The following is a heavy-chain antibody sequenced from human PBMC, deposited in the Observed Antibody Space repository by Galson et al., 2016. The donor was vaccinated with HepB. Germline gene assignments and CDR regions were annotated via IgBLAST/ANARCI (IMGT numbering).Heavy chain of an antibody. D-gene: IGHD2-15*01. CDR2: IYSGGNT. CDR3: STITPASPYFDY. J-gene: IGHJ4*02. CDR1: EFTVSNNY. Sequence: SLRLSCAASEFTVSNNYMSWVRQAPGKGLEWVSLIYSGGNTRYADSVKGRFTIPRDNHKNTVYLRMNSLRAADTAVYYCSTITPASPYFDYWGQGTLVTASS. V-gene: IGHV3-66*01.